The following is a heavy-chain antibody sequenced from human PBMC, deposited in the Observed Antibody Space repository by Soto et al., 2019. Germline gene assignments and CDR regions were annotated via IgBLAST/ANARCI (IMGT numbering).Heavy chain of an antibody. V-gene: IGHV4-59*01. CDR2: IYYSGST. CDR3: ARVLYCSSTSCYVPFSGVYYYYMDV. Sequence: SETLSLTCTVSGGSISSYYWSWIRQPPGKGLEWIGYIYYSGSTNYNPSLKSRVTISVDTSKNQFSLKLSSVTAADTAVYYCARVLYCSSTSCYVPFSGVYYYYMDVWGKGTTVTVSS. D-gene: IGHD2-2*01. J-gene: IGHJ6*03. CDR1: GGSISSYY.